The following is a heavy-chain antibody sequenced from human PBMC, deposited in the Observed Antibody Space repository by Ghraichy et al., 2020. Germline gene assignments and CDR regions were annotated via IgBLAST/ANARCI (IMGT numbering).Heavy chain of an antibody. CDR1: GITVSTYW. D-gene: IGHD1-1*01. CDR3: AKGSTWDDYVDY. Sequence: GGSLRLSCAVSGITVSTYWMSWVRQAPGKGLEWVANIKPDGSAKHYVDSVKDRFTISRDDTKNSLYLQMNSLRAEDTAVYYCAKGSTWDDYVDYWGQGTLVTVSS. CDR2: IKPDGSAK. V-gene: IGHV3-7*01. J-gene: IGHJ4*02.